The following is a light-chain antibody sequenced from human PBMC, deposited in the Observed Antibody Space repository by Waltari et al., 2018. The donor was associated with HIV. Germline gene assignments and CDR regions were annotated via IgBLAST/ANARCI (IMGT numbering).Light chain of an antibody. CDR1: QSVSSN. CDR3: QQYNNWPPLT. V-gene: IGKV3-15*01. J-gene: IGKJ4*01. Sequence: EMVMTQSPATLSVSSGERATLSCRPSQSVSSNLAWYQQKAGQAPRLLIYGASTRATGIPARFSGSGSGTEFTLTISSLQSEDFAVYYCQQYNNWPPLTFGGGTKVEIK. CDR2: GAS.